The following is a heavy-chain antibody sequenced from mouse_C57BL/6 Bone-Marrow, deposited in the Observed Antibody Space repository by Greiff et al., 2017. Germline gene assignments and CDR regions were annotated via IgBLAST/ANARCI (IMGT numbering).Heavy chain of an antibody. V-gene: IGHV1-59*01. Sequence: QVQLQQPGAELVRPGTSVKLSCKASGYTFTSYWMHWVKQRPGQGLEWIGVIDPSDSYTNYNQKFKGKATLTVDTSSSTAYMQLSSLTSEDSAVYYCARERLYYFDYWGQGTTLTGSS. CDR3: ARERLYYFDY. J-gene: IGHJ2*01. CDR1: GYTFTSYW. CDR2: IDPSDSYT. D-gene: IGHD3-3*01.